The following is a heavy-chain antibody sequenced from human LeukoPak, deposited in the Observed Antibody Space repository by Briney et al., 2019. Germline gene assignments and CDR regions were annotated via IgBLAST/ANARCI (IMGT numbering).Heavy chain of an antibody. J-gene: IGHJ4*02. D-gene: IGHD3-16*01. CDR2: ISGIGGST. V-gene: IGHV3-23*01. Sequence: GGSLRLSCAASGFTFSSYGMSWVHQAPGKGLECVSSISGIGGSTNHADSVKGRFTISRDNSKNTLYLQMNSLRAEDTAVYYYAKVCTAYSDDYFDYWGQGTLVTVSS. CDR1: GFTFSSYG. CDR3: AKVCTAYSDDYFDY.